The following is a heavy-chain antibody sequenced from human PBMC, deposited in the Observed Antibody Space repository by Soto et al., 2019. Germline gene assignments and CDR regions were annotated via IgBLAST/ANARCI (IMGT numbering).Heavy chain of an antibody. V-gene: IGHV3-21*06. CDR3: ARESEDLTSNFDY. CDR2: ISSTTNYI. J-gene: IGHJ4*02. Sequence: LRVSCAASGFTFTRYSMNWVRQAPGKGLEWVSSISSTTNYIYYGDSMKGRFTISRDNAKNSLYLEMNSLRAEDTAVYYCARESEDLTSNFDYWGQGTLVTVSS. CDR1: GFTFTRYS.